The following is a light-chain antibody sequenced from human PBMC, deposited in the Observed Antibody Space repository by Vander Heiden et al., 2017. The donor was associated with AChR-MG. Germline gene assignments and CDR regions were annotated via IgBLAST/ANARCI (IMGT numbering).Light chain of an antibody. CDR1: QNIIQY. Sequence: DIQMTQSPSSLSASVGDRVTITCRASQNIIQYLKWYQQKPGKAPDLLIHTASTLQRGVPPRFRGSGSGTEFTLSISNLQPEDFATYYCQQTYSTTYTFGGGTKVEI. CDR2: TAS. V-gene: IGKV1-39*01. J-gene: IGKJ4*01. CDR3: QQTYSTTYT.